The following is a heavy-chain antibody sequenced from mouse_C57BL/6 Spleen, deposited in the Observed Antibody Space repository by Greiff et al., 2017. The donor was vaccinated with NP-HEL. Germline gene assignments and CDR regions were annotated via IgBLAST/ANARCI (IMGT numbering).Heavy chain of an antibody. Sequence: VQLQQPGAELVMPGASVKLSCKASGYTFTSYWMHWVKQRPGQGLEWIGEIDPSDSYTNYNQKFKGKSTLTVDKSSSTAYMQLSTLTSEDSAVYYCARSNYEYAWFAYWGQGTLVTVSA. D-gene: IGHD2-4*01. CDR2: IDPSDSYT. V-gene: IGHV1-69*01. J-gene: IGHJ3*01. CDR1: GYTFTSYW. CDR3: ARSNYEYAWFAY.